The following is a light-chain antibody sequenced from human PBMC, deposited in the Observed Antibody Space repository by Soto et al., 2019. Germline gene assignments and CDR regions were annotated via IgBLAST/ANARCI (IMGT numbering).Light chain of an antibody. Sequence: QSALTQPASVSGSPGQSITISCAGTSSDVGGYNYVSWYQQHPGKVPRLIISDVNKRPSGVSDRFSGSKSGNTASLTISGLQAEDEADYYCASFTRSVTVVFGGGTKLHRP. CDR2: DVN. J-gene: IGLJ2*01. V-gene: IGLV2-14*03. CDR3: ASFTRSVTVV. CDR1: SSDVGGYNY.